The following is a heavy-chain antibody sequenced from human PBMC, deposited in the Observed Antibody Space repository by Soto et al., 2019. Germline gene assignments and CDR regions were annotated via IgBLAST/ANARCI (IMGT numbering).Heavy chain of an antibody. Sequence: EVQLVESGGGLVQPGGSLRLSCAASGFTFSSYDMHWVRQATGKGLEWVSAIGTAGDTYYPGSVKGRFTISRENAKNYLYLQMNSLRAGDTAVYYCERGATAMVFDAFDIWGQGTMVTVSS. V-gene: IGHV3-13*01. CDR1: GFTFSSYD. D-gene: IGHD5-18*01. J-gene: IGHJ3*02. CDR3: ERGATAMVFDAFDI. CDR2: IGTAGDT.